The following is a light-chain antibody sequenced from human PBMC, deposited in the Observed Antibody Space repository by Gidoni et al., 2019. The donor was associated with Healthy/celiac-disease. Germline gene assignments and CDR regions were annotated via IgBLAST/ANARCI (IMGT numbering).Light chain of an antibody. J-gene: IGKJ5*01. CDR1: QSVSSSY. CDR3: QQYGSSPPTIT. CDR2: GAS. V-gene: IGKV3-20*01. Sequence: ELVLTQSPGTLSLSPGERATLSCRASQSVSSSYLAWYQQKPGQAPRLLIYGASSRATCIPDRFSGSGSGTDFTLTISRLEPEDFAVYYCQQYGSSPPTITFGQGTRLEIK.